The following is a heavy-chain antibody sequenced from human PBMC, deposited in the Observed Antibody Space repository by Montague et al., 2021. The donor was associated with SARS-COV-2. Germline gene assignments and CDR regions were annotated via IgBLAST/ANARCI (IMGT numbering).Heavy chain of an antibody. CDR1: VGSISNYY. CDR3: ARAYCGGDCHVGP. V-gene: IGHV4-59*01. D-gene: IGHD2-21*02. CDR2: IYGSGSA. Sequence: SETLSLTCTVSVGSISNYYWTWIRQPPGKGLEWIGYIYGSGSANYNPSLKSRSTISVDTSNNQFSLRLSSVTAADTAVYYCARAYCGGDCHVGPWGQGILVTVPS. J-gene: IGHJ5*02.